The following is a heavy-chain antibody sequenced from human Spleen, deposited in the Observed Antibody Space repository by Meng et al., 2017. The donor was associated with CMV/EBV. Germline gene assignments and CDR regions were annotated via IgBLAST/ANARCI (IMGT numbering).Heavy chain of an antibody. CDR1: GFTFSSYS. J-gene: IGHJ6*02. D-gene: IGHD2-2*01. CDR3: SRYCTSMSCLYFYYYGMDV. CDR2: ISSSSSYI. Sequence: GESLKISCAASGFTFSSYSMNWVRQAPGKGLEWVSSISSSSSYIYYADSVKGRFTISRDNAKNSLYLQMNSLRAEDTALYYCSRYCTSMSCLYFYYYGMDVWGQGTSVTVSS. V-gene: IGHV3-21*04.